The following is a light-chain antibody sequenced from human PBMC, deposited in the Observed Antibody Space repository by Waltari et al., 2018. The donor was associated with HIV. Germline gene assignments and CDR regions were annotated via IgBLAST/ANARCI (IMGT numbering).Light chain of an antibody. Sequence: EIVLTPTPGTLSLSPGGRATLSCRSSQSLSTNYIAWYQQKPGQAPRLLIFGATSRATDIANRFSGSGSGTDFTITSRRLEPEDVAVYYWQQNGNSLTFGPGTKVNIK. CDR3: QQNGNSLT. CDR1: QSLSTNY. V-gene: IGKV3-20*01. CDR2: GAT. J-gene: IGKJ3*01.